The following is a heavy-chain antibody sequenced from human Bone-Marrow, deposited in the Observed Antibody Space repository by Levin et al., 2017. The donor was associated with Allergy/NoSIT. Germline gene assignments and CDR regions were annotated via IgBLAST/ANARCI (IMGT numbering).Heavy chain of an antibody. CDR3: AGGSYFGGLSFDC. J-gene: IGHJ4*02. D-gene: IGHD4-23*01. CDR1: GGSVSSGSYY. CDR2: IYHSGST. V-gene: IGHV4-61*01. Sequence: SGGSLRLSCTVSGGSVSSGSYYWSWIRQPPGKGLEWIAYIYHSGSTKYNPSLKSRVTISLDTSRNQFSLRLTSLTAADTAVYYCAGGSYFGGLSFDCWGKGTLVTVSS.